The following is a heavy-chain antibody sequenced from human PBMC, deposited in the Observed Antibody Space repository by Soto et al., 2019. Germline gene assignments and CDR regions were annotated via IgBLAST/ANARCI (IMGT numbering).Heavy chain of an antibody. CDR3: AILRRYDGYPYFFYFLDV. CDR1: GGSSVTSSYY. CDR2: FYYSGST. Sequence: SVTLRLTYSVSGGSSVTSSYYWVLIRQPPGKGLEWIGSFYYSGSTYYNPSLKSRVTISVDTSKDQFSLRLSSVTAADTAVFYCAILRRYDGYPYFFYFLDVWVKRTTVTVSS. V-gene: IGHV4-39*01. J-gene: IGHJ6*03. D-gene: IGHD5-12*01.